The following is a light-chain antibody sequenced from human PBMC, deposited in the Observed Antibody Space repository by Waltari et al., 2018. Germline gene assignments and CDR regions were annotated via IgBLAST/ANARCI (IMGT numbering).Light chain of an antibody. J-gene: IGKJ4*01. V-gene: IGKV1-39*01. CDR3: QQSRTAPLT. Sequence: TCRESQSVTTYLNWYQQKPGKAPNLLISATSILQSGVPSRFSGSGSGTDFTLTISSLQPEDFATYYCQQSRTAPLTFGGGTKVEIK. CDR1: QSVTTY. CDR2: ATS.